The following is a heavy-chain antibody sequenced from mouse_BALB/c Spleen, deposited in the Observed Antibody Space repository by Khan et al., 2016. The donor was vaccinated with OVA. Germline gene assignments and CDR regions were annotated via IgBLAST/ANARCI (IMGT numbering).Heavy chain of an antibody. CDR1: GYSITSGYF. D-gene: IGHD3-1*01. CDR2: IRYDGNS. J-gene: IGHJ3*01. CDR3: ARGGSSGPAWFAY. Sequence: EVQLQESGPGLVKPSQSLSLTCSVTGYSITSGYFWNWIRQFPENKLEWMGYIRYDGNSNYNPSLKNRISITRDTSKNQFFLKLNSVTPEDTATYYCARGGSSGPAWFAYWGQGTLVTVSA. V-gene: IGHV3-6*02.